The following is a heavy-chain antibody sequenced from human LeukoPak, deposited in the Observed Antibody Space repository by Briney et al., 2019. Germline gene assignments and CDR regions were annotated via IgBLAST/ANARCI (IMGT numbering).Heavy chain of an antibody. V-gene: IGHV3-30-3*01. CDR1: GFTFSDYA. D-gene: IGHD3-3*01. CDR3: ARETSVGYDFCSGFDAFDI. CDR2: TSYLGTHQ. J-gene: IGHJ3*02. Sequence: QPGGSLRLSCAASGFTFSDYAIQWVRQAPGKGLEWVAVTSYLGTHQLYADSVKGRFTISRDNAKNSLYLQMNSLRAEDTAVYYCARETSVGYDFCSGFDAFDIWGQGTTVTVSS.